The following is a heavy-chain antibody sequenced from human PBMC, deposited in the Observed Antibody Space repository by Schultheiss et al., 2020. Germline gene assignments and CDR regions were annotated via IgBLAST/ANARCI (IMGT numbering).Heavy chain of an antibody. Sequence: SETLSLTCTVSGGSISSSSYYWGWIRQPPGKGLEWIGSIYYSGSTYYNPSLKSRVTISVDTSKNQFSLKLSSVTAADTAVYYCARGSDSSGYYYSCYFDYWGQGTLVNGSS. CDR2: IYYSGST. CDR1: GGSISSSSYY. V-gene: IGHV4-39*07. CDR3: ARGSDSSGYYYSCYFDY. D-gene: IGHD3-22*01. J-gene: IGHJ4*02.